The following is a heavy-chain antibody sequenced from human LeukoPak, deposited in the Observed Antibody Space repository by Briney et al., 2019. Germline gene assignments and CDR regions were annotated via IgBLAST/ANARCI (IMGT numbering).Heavy chain of an antibody. Sequence: GGSLILSCAASGFSFSNEVMTWVRQAPGKGLAWVSAIGGSDSSTNYADSVKGRFTISRDISKHTVYLEMDRLRGEDTAIYYCAKEGASSGWYWAQWGKGNLVTVSS. J-gene: IGHJ4*02. CDR1: GFSFSNEV. CDR2: IGGSDSST. D-gene: IGHD6-19*01. V-gene: IGHV3-23*01. CDR3: AKEGASSGWYWAQ.